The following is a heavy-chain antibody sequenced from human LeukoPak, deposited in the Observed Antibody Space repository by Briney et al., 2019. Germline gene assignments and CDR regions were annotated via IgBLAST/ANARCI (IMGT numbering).Heavy chain of an antibody. CDR1: GGSFSGYY. J-gene: IGHJ5*02. D-gene: IGHD2-2*01. V-gene: IGHV4-34*01. Sequence: SSETLSLTCAVYGGSFSGYYWSWIRQPPGKGLEWIGEINHSGSTNYNPSPKSRVTISVDTSKNQFSLKLSSVTAADTAVYYCARGRVVVVPAAMRSWFDPWGQGTLVTASS. CDR2: INHSGST. CDR3: ARGRVVVVPAAMRSWFDP.